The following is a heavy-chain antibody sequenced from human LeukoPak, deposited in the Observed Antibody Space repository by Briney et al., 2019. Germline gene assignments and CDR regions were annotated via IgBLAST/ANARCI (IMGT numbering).Heavy chain of an antibody. J-gene: IGHJ6*02. CDR3: ARDLRSPGEGYYYYYGMDV. D-gene: IGHD3-10*01. CDR1: GFTFNKYW. V-gene: IGHV3-7*01. CDR2: IKQDGSEK. Sequence: GGSLRLSCAASGFTFNKYWMTWVRQAPGKGLEWVANIKQDGSEKYYVDSVKGRFTISRDNAKNSLYLQMNSLRAEDTAVYYCARDLRSPGEGYYYYYGMDVWGQGTTVTVSS.